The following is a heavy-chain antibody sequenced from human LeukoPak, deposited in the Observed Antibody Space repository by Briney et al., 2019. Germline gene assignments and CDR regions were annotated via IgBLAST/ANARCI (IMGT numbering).Heavy chain of an antibody. J-gene: IGHJ4*02. CDR2: ISWDGGST. CDR3: AKDSNDYGDHATFDY. D-gene: IGHD4-17*01. V-gene: IGHV3-43*01. Sequence: PGGSLRLSCAASGFTFDDYTMHWVRHAPGKGLEWGSLISWDGGSTYYAASVKGRFTISRDNSKNSLYLQMNRLRTEDTALYSCAKDSNDYGDHATFDYWGQGTLVPVSS. CDR1: GFTFDDYT.